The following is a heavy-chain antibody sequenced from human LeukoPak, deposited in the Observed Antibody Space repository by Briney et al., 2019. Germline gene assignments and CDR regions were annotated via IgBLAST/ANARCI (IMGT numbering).Heavy chain of an antibody. CDR2: IIPIFGTA. CDR1: GGTFSSYA. D-gene: IGHD3-10*01. V-gene: IGHV1-69*05. Sequence: SVKVSCKASGGTFSSYAISWVRQAPGQGLEWMGGIIPIFGTANYAQKFRGRVTITTDESTSTAYMELSSQRSEDTAVYYCARGGGLSHDAFDIWGQGTMVTVSS. J-gene: IGHJ3*02. CDR3: ARGGGLSHDAFDI.